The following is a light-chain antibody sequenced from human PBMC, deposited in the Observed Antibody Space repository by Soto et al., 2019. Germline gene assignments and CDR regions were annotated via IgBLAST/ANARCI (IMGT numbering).Light chain of an antibody. Sequence: QSALTQPASVSRSPGQSITISCTGTSSDVGGYNYVSWYQQHPGKVPKLMIYDVSNRPSGVSNRFSGSKSGNTASLTISGLQADDEADYYCSSYTSGSTPVVFGGGTKLTVL. J-gene: IGLJ2*01. CDR2: DVS. V-gene: IGLV2-14*01. CDR3: SSYTSGSTPVV. CDR1: SSDVGGYNY.